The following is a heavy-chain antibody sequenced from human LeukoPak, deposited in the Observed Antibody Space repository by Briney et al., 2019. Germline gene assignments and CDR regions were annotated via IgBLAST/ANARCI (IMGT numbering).Heavy chain of an antibody. CDR1: GGSISSSIYY. J-gene: IGHJ4*02. V-gene: IGHV4-39*01. CDR3: ARVPLYDRSGYYFDY. D-gene: IGHD3-22*01. CDR2: IYYSGST. Sequence: SETLSLTGSVSGGSISSSIYYWGWIRQPPGKGLEWIGSIYYSGSTYYNPSLKSRVTISVDRSKNQFSLKLSSVTAADTAVYYCARVPLYDRSGYYFDYWGLGTLVTVSS.